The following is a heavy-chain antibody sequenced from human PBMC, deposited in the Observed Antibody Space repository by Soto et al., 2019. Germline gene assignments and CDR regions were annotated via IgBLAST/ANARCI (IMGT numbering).Heavy chain of an antibody. CDR3: ARDYLSSKLSLSYFDF. J-gene: IGHJ4*02. D-gene: IGHD2-2*01. CDR1: GYSFISHY. V-gene: IGHV1-46*01. CDR2: INPSGGSA. Sequence: QVQLVQSGAEVTRPGASVKVSCKASGYSFISHYIHWVRQAPGQGLEWMGFINPSGGSATLAQKFQGRVTMTRDTSTSPVYMELTILRSEDAAVYYCARDYLSSKLSLSYFDFWGQGTLVTVSS.